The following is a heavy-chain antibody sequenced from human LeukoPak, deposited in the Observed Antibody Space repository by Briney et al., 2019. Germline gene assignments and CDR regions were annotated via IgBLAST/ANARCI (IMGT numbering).Heavy chain of an antibody. Sequence: GGSLRLSCAASGFTFSSYWMSWVRQAPGKGLEWVASIKQDGSEKYYVDSVKGRFTISRDNAKNSLYLQMNSLRAEDTAVYYCARYKWEYYFDYWGQGTLVTVSS. CDR3: ARYKWEYYFDY. CDR2: IKQDGSEK. V-gene: IGHV3-7*01. CDR1: GFTFSSYW. J-gene: IGHJ4*02. D-gene: IGHD1-20*01.